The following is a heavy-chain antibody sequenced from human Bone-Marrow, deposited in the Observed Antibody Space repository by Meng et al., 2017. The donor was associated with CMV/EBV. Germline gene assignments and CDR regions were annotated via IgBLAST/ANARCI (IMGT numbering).Heavy chain of an antibody. D-gene: IGHD1/OR15-1a*01. CDR2: INPNTGGT. CDR1: GYTLTAYY. V-gene: IGHV1-2*02. CDR3: VTHEDRNMLDY. Sequence: ASVKVSCKTSGYTLTAYYMHWVRQAPGEGLEWMGWINPNTGGTNYAQKFQGRITMTRDTSIRTAYMELSSLRSDDTAVYYCVTHEDRNMLDYWGQGTLVTVSS. J-gene: IGHJ4*02.